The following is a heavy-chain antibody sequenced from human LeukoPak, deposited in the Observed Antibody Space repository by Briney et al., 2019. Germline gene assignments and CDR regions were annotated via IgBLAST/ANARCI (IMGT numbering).Heavy chain of an antibody. Sequence: SETLSLTCTVSGDSISTYYWSWIRQPPGKGLEWIGYIYYRVTSDYNPSLKSRVTMSVDMSTRQISLNLSSVTAADTAVYYCARGPKLTRGVTNWFDPWGQGTLVTVSS. D-gene: IGHD3-10*01. J-gene: IGHJ5*02. V-gene: IGHV4-59*12. CDR3: ARGPKLTRGVTNWFDP. CDR2: IYYRVTS. CDR1: GDSISTYY.